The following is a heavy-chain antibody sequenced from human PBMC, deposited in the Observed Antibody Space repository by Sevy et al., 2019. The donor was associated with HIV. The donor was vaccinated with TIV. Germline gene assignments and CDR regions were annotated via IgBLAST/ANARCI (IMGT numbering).Heavy chain of an antibody. V-gene: IGHV3-9*01. CDR1: GFTFDDYA. CDR2: ISWNSGSI. J-gene: IGHJ3*02. Sequence: GGSLRLSCAASGFTFDDYAMHWVRQAPGKGLEWVSGISWNSGSIGYADSVKGRFTISRDNAKNSLYLQMNSLRAEDTALYYCAKDTAQYYYGSGTSGGAFDIWGQGTMVTVSS. CDR3: AKDTAQYYYGSGTSGGAFDI. D-gene: IGHD3-10*01.